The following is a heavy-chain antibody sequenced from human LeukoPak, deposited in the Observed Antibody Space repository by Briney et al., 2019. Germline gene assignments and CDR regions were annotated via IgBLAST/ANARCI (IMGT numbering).Heavy chain of an antibody. CDR2: IYPRGST. CDR3: ARGRYCTATTCDAGGDAFDI. Sequence: SETLSLTCTVSGGSISNYYWSWIRQPAGKGLEWIGRIYPRGSTTYSSSLKSRVTMSADTSKNHFSLNLTSLTAADTAVYYCARGRYCTATTCDAGGDAFDIWGQGTMVTLYS. V-gene: IGHV4-4*07. D-gene: IGHD2-2*01. J-gene: IGHJ3*02. CDR1: GGSISNYY.